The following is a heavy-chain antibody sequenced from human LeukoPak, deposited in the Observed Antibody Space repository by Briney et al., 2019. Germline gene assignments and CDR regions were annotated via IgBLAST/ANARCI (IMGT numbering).Heavy chain of an antibody. Sequence: GGSLRLSCEASGFTFSSYWMHWVRQAPGKGLVWVSRINGDGSSTSYADSVKGRFTISRDNAKNTVYLQMNSLRAGDTAMYYCARLTSYYFDYWGQGTLVRVSS. V-gene: IGHV3-74*01. J-gene: IGHJ4*02. CDR1: GFTFSSYW. CDR2: INGDGSST. CDR3: ARLTSYYFDY. D-gene: IGHD4/OR15-4a*01.